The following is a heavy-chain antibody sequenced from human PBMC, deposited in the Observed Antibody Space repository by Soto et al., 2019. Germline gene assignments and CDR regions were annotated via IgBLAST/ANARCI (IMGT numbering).Heavy chain of an antibody. V-gene: IGHV4-39*01. Sequence: QLQLQESGPGLVKPSETLSLTCTVSGGSISSSSYYWGWIRQPPGKGLEWIGSIYYSGSTYYNPALESRVTISGDTSKNPFSLKRSSVTAADTAVYYCATELRFLEWLSVNWFDPWGQGTLVTVSS. CDR1: GGSISSSSYY. CDR2: IYYSGST. CDR3: ATELRFLEWLSVNWFDP. J-gene: IGHJ5*02. D-gene: IGHD3-3*01.